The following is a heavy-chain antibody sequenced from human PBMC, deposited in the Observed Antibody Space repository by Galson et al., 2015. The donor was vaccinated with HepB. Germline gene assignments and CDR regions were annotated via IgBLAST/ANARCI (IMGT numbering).Heavy chain of an antibody. Sequence: SLRLSCAASGFTGSSNNMSWVRQAPGKGLEWVSVIYSGGSTYYADSVKGRFTISRDNSKNTLYLQMNSLRAEDTAVYYCARDGSQLIPYYDILTGHLDAFDIWGQGTMVTVSS. CDR2: IYSGGST. D-gene: IGHD3-9*01. CDR3: ARDGSQLIPYYDILTGHLDAFDI. J-gene: IGHJ3*02. CDR1: GFTGSSNN. V-gene: IGHV3-66*01.